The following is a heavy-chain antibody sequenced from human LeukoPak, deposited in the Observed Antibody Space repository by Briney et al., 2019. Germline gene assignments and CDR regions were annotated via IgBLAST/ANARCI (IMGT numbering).Heavy chain of an antibody. CDR3: ARDCDDSSGYYFNWFDP. V-gene: IGHV4-59*01. J-gene: IGHJ5*02. D-gene: IGHD3-22*01. CDR2: TYNSVST. CDR1: GGSPSSYY. Sequence: PSETLSLTCTLSGGSPSSYYWSWIRQPPEGGLGWVGSTYNSVSTNYNTSLKSRATLPVATSTNQSSLKLSSVTAADTAVYYCARDCDDSSGYYFNWFDPWGQGTLVTVSS.